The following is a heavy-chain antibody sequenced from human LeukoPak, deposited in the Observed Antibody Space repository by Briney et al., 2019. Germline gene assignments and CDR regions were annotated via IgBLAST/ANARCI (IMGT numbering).Heavy chain of an antibody. V-gene: IGHV4-4*07. D-gene: IGHD3-10*01. CDR2: IYTSGST. CDR1: GGSISSYY. CDR3: ARVFDSGSQAYFYYMDV. J-gene: IGHJ6*03. Sequence: PSETLSLTCTVSGGSISSYYWSWIRQPAGKGLEWIGRIYTSGSTNYNPSLKSRVTMSVDTSKNQFSLKVSSVTAADTAVYYCARVFDSGSQAYFYYMDVWGKGTTVTISS.